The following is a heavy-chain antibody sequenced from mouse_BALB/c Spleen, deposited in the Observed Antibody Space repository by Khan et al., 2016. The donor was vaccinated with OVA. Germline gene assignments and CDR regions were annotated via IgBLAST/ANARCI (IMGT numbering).Heavy chain of an antibody. CDR1: GYTFTTAG. J-gene: IGHJ4*01. V-gene: IGHV9-4*02. D-gene: IGHD2-14*01. CDR3: ARGGAAYYRNDGGAMGY. Sequence: QIQLVQSGPELKKPGETVRISCKASGYTFTTAGIQWVQKMPGKGLKWIGWINTHSGVPKYAEDFKGRFAFSLEISVNTAYLQITNLKNEDTATYFCARGGAAYYRNDGGAMGYWGQGPSVPVSS. CDR2: INTHSGVP.